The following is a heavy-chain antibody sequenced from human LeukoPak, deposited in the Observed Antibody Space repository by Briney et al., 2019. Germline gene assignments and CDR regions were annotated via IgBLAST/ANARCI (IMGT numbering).Heavy chain of an antibody. Sequence: GRSLRLSSAASGFTFSSYGMHWVRQAPGKGLEWVAVIWYDGSNKYYADSVKGRFTTSRDNSKNTLYLQMNSLRAEDTPVYYCARELYGDYSNWFDPWGQGTLVTVSS. D-gene: IGHD4-17*01. J-gene: IGHJ5*02. CDR3: ARELYGDYSNWFDP. CDR1: GFTFSSYG. CDR2: IWYDGSNK. V-gene: IGHV3-33*01.